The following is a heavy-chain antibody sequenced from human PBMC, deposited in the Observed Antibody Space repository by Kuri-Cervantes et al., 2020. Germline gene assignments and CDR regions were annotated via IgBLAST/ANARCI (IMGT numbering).Heavy chain of an antibody. J-gene: IGHJ4*02. D-gene: IGHD4-17*01. Sequence: SETLSLTCTVSGGSISSGDYYWSWIRQPPGKGLEWIGYIYYSGSTYYNPSLKSRVTISVDTSKNQFSLKLSSVTAADTAVYYCARMTTVRHFDYWGQGTLVTVSS. V-gene: IGHV4-30-4*08. CDR1: GGSISSGDYY. CDR3: ARMTTVRHFDY. CDR2: IYYSGST.